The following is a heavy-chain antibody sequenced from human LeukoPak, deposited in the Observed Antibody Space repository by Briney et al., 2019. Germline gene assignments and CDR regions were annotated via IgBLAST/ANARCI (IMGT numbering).Heavy chain of an antibody. V-gene: IGHV1-69*06. D-gene: IGHD7-27*01. J-gene: IGHJ4*02. Sequence: SVKVSCKASGGTFSSYAISWVRQAPGQGLEWMGGIIPIFGTANYAQKFQGRVTMTGDTSTSTVYMELNSLRSEDTAVYYCAREGGNGGSDLDYWGQGTLVTVSS. CDR3: AREGGNGGSDLDY. CDR2: IIPIFGTA. CDR1: GGTFSSYA.